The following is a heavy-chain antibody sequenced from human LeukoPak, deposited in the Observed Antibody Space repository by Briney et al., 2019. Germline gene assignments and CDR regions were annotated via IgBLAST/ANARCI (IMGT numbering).Heavy chain of an antibody. CDR2: INQDGSKT. Sequence: VGSLRLSCVASRFTFSNYLMSWVRQAPGKGLEWVANINQDGSKTVYADSMKGRFTISRDNAKESLYLQLNSLRADDTAVYYCAKWGPHCVGDYCPALDSWGQGTLVTVSS. D-gene: IGHD2-21*02. J-gene: IGHJ4*02. CDR3: AKWGPHCVGDYCPALDS. CDR1: RFTFSNYL. V-gene: IGHV3-7*01.